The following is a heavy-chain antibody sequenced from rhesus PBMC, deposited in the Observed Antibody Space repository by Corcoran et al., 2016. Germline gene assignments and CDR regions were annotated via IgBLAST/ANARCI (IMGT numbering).Heavy chain of an antibody. V-gene: IGHV4-99*01. J-gene: IGHJ4*01. CDR2: ISGSRGST. D-gene: IGHD4-29*01. CDR1: GYSISSGYS. Sequence: QVQLQESGPGLVKPSETLSLTCAVSGYSISSGYSWGWIRQPPGRGLEYIGYISGSRGSTYYNPSVKNRVTISKDTSKKHFSLKLTSVTAADTAVYYCARMATYGSSYYFDYWGQGVLVTVSS. CDR3: ARMATYGSSYYFDY.